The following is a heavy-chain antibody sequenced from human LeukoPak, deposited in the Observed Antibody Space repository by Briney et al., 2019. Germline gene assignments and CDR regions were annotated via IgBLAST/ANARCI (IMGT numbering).Heavy chain of an antibody. V-gene: IGHV5-51*01. J-gene: IGHJ3*02. CDR3: ARIRRYYDILTGLHDAFDI. Sequence: GESLKISCKGSGYSFTSYWIGWVRQMPGKGLEWMGIIYPGDSDTRYSPSFQGQVTISADKSISTAYLQWSSPKASDTAMYYCARIRRYYDILTGLHDAFDIWGQGTMVTVSS. D-gene: IGHD3-9*01. CDR2: IYPGDSDT. CDR1: GYSFTSYW.